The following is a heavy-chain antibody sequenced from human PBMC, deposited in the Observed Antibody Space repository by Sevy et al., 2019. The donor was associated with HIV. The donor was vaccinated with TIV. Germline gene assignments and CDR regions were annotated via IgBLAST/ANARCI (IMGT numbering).Heavy chain of an antibody. V-gene: IGHV4-59*01. D-gene: IGHD6-19*01. CDR2: VHNGGST. CDR3: ARPHTSGWTRFEH. J-gene: IGHJ4*02. CDR1: GDSITSYY. Sequence: SETLSLTCTVSGDSITSYYWAWIRQPPGKGLEWIGNVHNGGSTNYNHSLKSRLTISVDTTNNQFSLKLGSVTVADTAVYFCARPHTSGWTRFEHWGQGILVTVSS.